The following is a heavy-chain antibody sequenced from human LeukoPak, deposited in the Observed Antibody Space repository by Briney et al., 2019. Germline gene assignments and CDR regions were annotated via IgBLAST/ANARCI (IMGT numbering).Heavy chain of an antibody. D-gene: IGHD3-22*01. V-gene: IGHV6-1*01. CDR1: GDSVSANA. CDR2: TYYKSTWYN. CDR3: ARDIVVGCDS. Sequence: SQTLSLTCDISGDSVSANAWTWIRQSPLRGLEWLGRTYYKSTWYNEYALSLRGRITINPDTSTNQFSLHLTSVTPDDTAVYFCARDIVVGCDSWGQGTLVTASS. J-gene: IGHJ4*02.